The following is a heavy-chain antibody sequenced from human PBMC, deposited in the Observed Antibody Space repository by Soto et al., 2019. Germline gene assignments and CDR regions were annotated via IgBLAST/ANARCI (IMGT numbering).Heavy chain of an antibody. V-gene: IGHV3-30-3*01. Sequence: GGSLRLSCAASGFTFSSYAMHWVRQAPGKGLEWVAVISYDGSNKYYADSVKGRFTISRDNSKNTLYLQMNSLRAEDTAVYYCARDSCYISGYSDAFDIWCQGTMVTV. CDR2: ISYDGSNK. CDR3: ARDSCYISGYSDAFDI. J-gene: IGHJ3*02. CDR1: GFTFSSYA. D-gene: IGHD3-22*01.